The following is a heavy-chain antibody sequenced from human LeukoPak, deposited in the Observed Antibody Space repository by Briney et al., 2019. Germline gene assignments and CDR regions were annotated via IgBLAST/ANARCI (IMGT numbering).Heavy chain of an antibody. CDR1: GLTFSDYY. CDR2: ISSSGSTI. V-gene: IGHV3-11*01. D-gene: IGHD6-13*01. Sequence: GGSLRLSCAASGLTFSDYYMSWIRQAPGKGLEWVSYISSSGSTIYYADSVKGRFTISRDNAKNSLYLQMNSLRAEDTAVYYCASRSLAAAGKGEFDPWGQGTLVTVSS. J-gene: IGHJ5*02. CDR3: ASRSLAAAGKGEFDP.